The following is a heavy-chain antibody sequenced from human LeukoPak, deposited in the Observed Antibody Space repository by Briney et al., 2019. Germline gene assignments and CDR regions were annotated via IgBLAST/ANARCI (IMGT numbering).Heavy chain of an antibody. CDR3: AIKYYYYYGMDV. Sequence: GESLKISCKASGYSFTSYWISWVRQIPGKGLEWMGMINPSGSYTNYTPSFQGHVTISADKSISTAYLQWISLKASDTAMYYCAIKYYYYYGMDVWGQGSTLTVSS. CDR1: GYSFTSYW. V-gene: IGHV5-10-1*01. J-gene: IGHJ6*02. CDR2: INPSGSYT.